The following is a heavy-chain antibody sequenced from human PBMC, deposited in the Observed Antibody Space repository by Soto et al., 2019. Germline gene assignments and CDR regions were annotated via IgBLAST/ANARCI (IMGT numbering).Heavy chain of an antibody. V-gene: IGHV1-69*01. CDR3: AKAAQTRFNWNDLGNWFDP. Sequence: VKVSCKQSGGTFSSYAITWVRQAPGQGLEWMGGIIPIFGIPNYAQKFQGRVAITADESTNTAYMELSSLRSDDTAVYYCAKAAQTRFNWNDLGNWFDPWGQGTLVTVSS. CDR1: GGTFSSYA. J-gene: IGHJ5*02. D-gene: IGHD1-1*01. CDR2: IIPIFGIP.